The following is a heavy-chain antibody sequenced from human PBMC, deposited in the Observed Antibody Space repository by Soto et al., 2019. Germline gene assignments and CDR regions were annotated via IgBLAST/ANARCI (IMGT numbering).Heavy chain of an antibody. Sequence: GGSLRLSCAASGFTFSSYSMNWVRQAPGKGLEWVSSISSSSSYIYYADSVKGRFSISRDNAKNSLYLQMNCLRAEDTAVYYCARNYGDPSSFGYWGQGTLVTVSS. D-gene: IGHD4-17*01. CDR3: ARNYGDPSSFGY. CDR1: GFTFSSYS. V-gene: IGHV3-21*01. CDR2: ISSSSSYI. J-gene: IGHJ4*02.